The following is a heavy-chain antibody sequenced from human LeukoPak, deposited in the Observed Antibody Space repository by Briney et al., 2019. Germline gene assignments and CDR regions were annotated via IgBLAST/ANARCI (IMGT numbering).Heavy chain of an antibody. Sequence: ASVKVSCKASGYTFTSYYMHWVRQAPGQGLEWMGIINPSGGITTYAQKFQGRVTMTRDTSTSTVYMELYSLRSEDTAIYYCARATAAAGTSWFDYWGQGTRVTVSS. CDR1: GYTFTSYY. V-gene: IGHV1-46*01. D-gene: IGHD6-13*01. CDR3: ARATAAAGTSWFDY. J-gene: IGHJ4*02. CDR2: INPSGGIT.